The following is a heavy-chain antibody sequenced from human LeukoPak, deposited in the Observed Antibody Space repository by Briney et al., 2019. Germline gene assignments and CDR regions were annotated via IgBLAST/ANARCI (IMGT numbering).Heavy chain of an antibody. D-gene: IGHD2-8*01. V-gene: IGHV3-48*02. CDR1: VFTFSSYS. CDR2: ITSSTTTT. J-gene: IGHJ4*02. Sequence: GGSLRLSCAASVFTFSSYSMNWVRQAPGKGLEWVSFITSSTTTTHYADSVKGRFTISTDNAKNSVYLQMNSLRDEDTAVYYCARYASDGPFDYWGQGTLVTVSS. CDR3: ARYASDGPFDY.